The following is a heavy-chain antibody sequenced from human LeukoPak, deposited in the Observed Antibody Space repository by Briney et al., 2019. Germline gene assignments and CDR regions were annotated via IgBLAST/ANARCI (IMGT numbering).Heavy chain of an antibody. J-gene: IGHJ4*02. CDR2: IYPDDSDT. CDR1: GYNFTTYW. D-gene: IGHD6-19*01. CDR3: ARRPAGAAGLYLDY. Sequence: GESLKISCKASGYNFTTYWIAWVRQMPGKGLECMGIIYPDDSDTRYSPSFQGQVSISADKSINTAYLQWSSLKAPDTAIYYCARRPAGAAGLYLDYWGQGALVTVSS. V-gene: IGHV5-51*01.